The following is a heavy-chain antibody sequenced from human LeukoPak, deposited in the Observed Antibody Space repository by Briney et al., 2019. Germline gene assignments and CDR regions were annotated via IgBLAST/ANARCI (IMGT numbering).Heavy chain of an antibody. V-gene: IGHV1-69*01. CDR1: VGTVRSYA. Sequence: SVNVSCKASVGTVRSYAISWVRQAPGQGREWMGGLLPIFGTAKYAQKFQGTVTITAEDSTSTAYTEPSSLSSEDTAVYYCARVILPPPYYFDYWGQGTLVTVSS. CDR3: ARVILPPPYYFDY. J-gene: IGHJ4*02. CDR2: LLPIFGTA. D-gene: IGHD2/OR15-2a*01.